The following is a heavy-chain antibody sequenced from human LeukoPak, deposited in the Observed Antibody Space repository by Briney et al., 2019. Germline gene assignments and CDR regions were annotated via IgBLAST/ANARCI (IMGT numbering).Heavy chain of an antibody. CDR2: IKWNGGKI. D-gene: IGHD3-22*01. CDR1: GFSISNSA. Sequence: GGSLRLSCAASGFSISNSAMSWVRQAPGKGLEWVSTIKWNGGKIGYADSVKGRFTISRDNAKNSLYLQMNNVRAEDTALYYCARGGEHYESSGYYVDYWGQGILVTVSS. CDR3: ARGGEHYESSGYYVDY. J-gene: IGHJ4*02. V-gene: IGHV3-20*04.